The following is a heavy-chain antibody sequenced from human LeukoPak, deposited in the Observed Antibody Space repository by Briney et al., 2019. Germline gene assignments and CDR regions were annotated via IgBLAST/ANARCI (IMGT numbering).Heavy chain of an antibody. V-gene: IGHV4-34*01. Sequence: SETLSLTCAVYGGSFSGYYWSWIRQPPGKGLEWIGEINHSGSTNYNPSLKRRVTISVDQSKNQFSLKLRSVTAADPAVYYCARKRAWFDPWGQGTLVTVSS. CDR3: ARKRAWFDP. CDR1: GGSFSGYY. J-gene: IGHJ5*02. CDR2: INHSGST.